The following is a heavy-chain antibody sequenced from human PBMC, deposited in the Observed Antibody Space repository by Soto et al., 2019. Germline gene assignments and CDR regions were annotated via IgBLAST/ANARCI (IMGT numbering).Heavy chain of an antibody. CDR3: ARGQQLPPTDNWFDP. CDR1: GFTFSSYW. D-gene: IGHD6-13*01. V-gene: IGHV3-74*01. J-gene: IGHJ5*02. Sequence: EVQLVESGGGLVQPGGSLRLSCAASGFTFSSYWMHWVRQAPGKGLVWVSRINSDGSSTSYADSVKGRFTISRDNAKNTLYLQMNRLRAEATAVYYCARGQQLPPTDNWFDPWGQGTLVTVSS. CDR2: INSDGSST.